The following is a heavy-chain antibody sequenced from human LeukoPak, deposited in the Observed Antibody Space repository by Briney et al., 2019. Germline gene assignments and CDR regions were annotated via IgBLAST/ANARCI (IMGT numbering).Heavy chain of an antibody. J-gene: IGHJ4*02. D-gene: IGHD6-6*01. Sequence: GGSLRLSCAASGFXFSSYWIHWVRQAPGKGRVWVSRINSDGSSTSYADSVKGRFTISRDNAKNTLYLQVNSLRAEDTAVYYCASPYSTSSPYYFDYWGQGTLVTVSS. CDR1: GFXFSSYW. CDR2: INSDGSST. V-gene: IGHV3-74*01. CDR3: ASPYSTSSPYYFDY.